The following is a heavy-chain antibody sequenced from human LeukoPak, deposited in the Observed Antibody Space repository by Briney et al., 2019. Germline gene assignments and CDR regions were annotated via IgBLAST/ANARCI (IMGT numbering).Heavy chain of an antibody. D-gene: IGHD5-24*01. CDR1: GGSINNGGYY. Sequence: PSQTLCLTCTVSGGSINNGGYYWSCIRQHPGKGLEWIGYIYYSGSSYYNPSLRSRVTISVDTSKNHFSLKLSSVTAADTAVYYCARNRDGYNSFHYWGQGTLVTVSS. V-gene: IGHV4-31*03. CDR3: ARNRDGYNSFHY. J-gene: IGHJ4*02. CDR2: IYYSGSS.